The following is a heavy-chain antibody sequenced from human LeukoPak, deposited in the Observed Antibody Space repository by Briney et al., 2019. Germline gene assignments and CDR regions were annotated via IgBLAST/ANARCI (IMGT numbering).Heavy chain of an antibody. D-gene: IGHD5-24*01. CDR1: GFTFSSYA. CDR2: ISYDGSNK. CDR3: AREVTRDGYN. Sequence: PGGSLRPSCAASGFTFSSYAMHWVRQAPGKGLEWVAVISYDGSNKYYADSVKGRFTISRDNSKNTLYLQMNSLRAEDTAVYYCAREVTRDGYNRGQGTLVTVSS. V-gene: IGHV3-30-3*01. J-gene: IGHJ4*02.